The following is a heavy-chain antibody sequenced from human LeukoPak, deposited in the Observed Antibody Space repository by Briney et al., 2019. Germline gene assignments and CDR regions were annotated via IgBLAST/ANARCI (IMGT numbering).Heavy chain of an antibody. D-gene: IGHD3-22*01. J-gene: IGHJ3*02. V-gene: IGHV1-69*13. Sequence: SVKVSCKASGGTFSSYAISWVRQAPGQGLEWMGGIIPIFGTANYAQRFQGRVTITADESTSTAYMGLSSLRSEDTAVYYCARVDSSGYYFDIWGQGTMVTVSS. CDR1: GGTFSSYA. CDR2: IIPIFGTA. CDR3: ARVDSSGYYFDI.